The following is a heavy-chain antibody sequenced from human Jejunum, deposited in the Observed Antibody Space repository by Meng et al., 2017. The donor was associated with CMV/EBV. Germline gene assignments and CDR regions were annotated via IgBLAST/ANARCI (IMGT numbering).Heavy chain of an antibody. Sequence: SGYTFSNFGFRWGRQAPGRGLEWMGWINAHSGDRNDRQNIQGRVTMTTDTSTSTDYMKLGSLRSDDTAVDDCTRDLCSGGTCYTGFDYWGQGTLVTVSS. CDR2: INAHSGDR. CDR3: TRDLCSGGTCYTGFDY. D-gene: IGHD2-15*01. J-gene: IGHJ4*02. V-gene: IGHV1-18*01. CDR1: GYTFSNFG.